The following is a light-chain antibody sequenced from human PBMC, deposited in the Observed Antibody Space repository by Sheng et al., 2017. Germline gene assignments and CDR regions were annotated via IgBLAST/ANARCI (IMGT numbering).Light chain of an antibody. J-gene: IGKJ3*01. CDR2: DAS. CDR3: QQRTIWPPEFT. Sequence: EIVLTQSPATLSLSPGERATLSCRASQSVSSYLAWYQQKPGKAPRLLIYDASNRATGIPARFSGSGSGTDFTLTISSLEPEDFAVYYCQQRTIWPPEFTFGPGTKVDIK. CDR1: QSVSSY. V-gene: IGKV3-11*01.